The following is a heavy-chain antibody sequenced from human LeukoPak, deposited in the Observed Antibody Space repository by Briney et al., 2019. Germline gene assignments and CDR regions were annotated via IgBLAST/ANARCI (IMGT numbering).Heavy chain of an antibody. J-gene: IGHJ6*03. CDR3: ARDPMGGYYYYYMDV. V-gene: IGHV3-7*01. CDR2: IRQDGSEK. CDR1: GFSFSFYW. Sequence: PGGSLRLSCAASGFSFSFYWMSWVRQAPGKGLEWVANIRQDGSEKYYVDSVKGRFTISRDNAKNSLYLQMNSLRAEDTAVYYCARDPMGGYYYYYMDVWGKGTTVTVSS. D-gene: IGHD1-26*01.